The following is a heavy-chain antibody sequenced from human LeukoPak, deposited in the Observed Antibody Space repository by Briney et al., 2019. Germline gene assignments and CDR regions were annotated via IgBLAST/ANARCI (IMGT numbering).Heavy chain of an antibody. CDR2: ISGSGGST. V-gene: IGHV3-23*01. Sequence: GGSLRLSCAASGFTFSSYAMSWVRQAPGKGLEWVSAISGSGGSTYYADSVKGRFTISRDNSMNTLYLQMNSLRAEDTAVYYCAKAPSIAARGSWFDPWGQGTLVTVSS. CDR3: AKAPSIAARGSWFDP. CDR1: GFTFSSYA. D-gene: IGHD6-6*01. J-gene: IGHJ5*02.